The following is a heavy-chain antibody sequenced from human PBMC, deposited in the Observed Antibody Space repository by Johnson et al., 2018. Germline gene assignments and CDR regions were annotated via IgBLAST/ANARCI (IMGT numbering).Heavy chain of an antibody. Sequence: VQLVQSGGGLVQPGGSLRLSCAASGFTFSSYAMSWVRQAPGKGLEWVSAISGRDGSTYYADSVKGRFTISRDNSKNTLYLQMNSLRAEDTAVYYCAKEGGSYDFWGGYYVGYYYYDGIDVWGQGTTVTVSS. CDR2: ISGRDGST. V-gene: IGHV3-23*04. J-gene: IGHJ6*02. CDR1: GFTFSSYA. CDR3: AKEGGSYDFWGGYYVGYYYYDGIDV. D-gene: IGHD3-3*01.